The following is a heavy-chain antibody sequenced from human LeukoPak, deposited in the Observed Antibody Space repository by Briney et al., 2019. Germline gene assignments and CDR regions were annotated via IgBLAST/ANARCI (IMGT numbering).Heavy chain of an antibody. J-gene: IGHJ4*02. CDR2: IYYSGST. D-gene: IGHD3-16*02. CDR1: GGSISSYY. CDR3: AGSKRSFGGVIVSFDY. V-gene: IGHV4-59*08. Sequence: SETLSLTCTVSGGSISSYYWSWIRQPPGKGLEWIGYIYYSGSTNYNPSLKSRVTISVYTSKTQFSLKLSSVTAADTAVYYCAGSKRSFGGVIVSFDYWGQGTLVTVSS.